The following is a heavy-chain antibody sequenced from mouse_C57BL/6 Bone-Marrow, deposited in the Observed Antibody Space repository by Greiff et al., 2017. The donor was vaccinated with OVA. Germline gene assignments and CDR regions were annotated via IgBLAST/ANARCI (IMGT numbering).Heavy chain of an antibody. Sequence: QVQLQQPGAELVKPGASVKLSCKASGYTFTSYWMQWVKQRPGQGLEWIGEIDPSDSYTNFNQKFKGKATLTVDTSSSTAYMQLSSLTSEDSAVYYCAGYAMDDWGQGTSVTVSS. V-gene: IGHV1-50*01. CDR1: GYTFTSYW. J-gene: IGHJ4*01. CDR3: AGYAMDD. CDR2: IDPSDSYT.